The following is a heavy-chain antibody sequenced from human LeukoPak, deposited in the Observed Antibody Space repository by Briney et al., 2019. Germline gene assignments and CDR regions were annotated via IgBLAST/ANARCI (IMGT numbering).Heavy chain of an antibody. CDR2: IKQDGSEK. J-gene: IGHJ4*02. D-gene: IGHD4-17*01. Sequence: PGGSLRLSCAASGFTFSSYWMSWVRQAPGKGLEWVANIKQDGSEKYYVDSVKGRFTISRDNAKNSLYLQMNSLRAEDTAVYYRARDKGFSYGDHFDYWGQGTLVTVSS. V-gene: IGHV3-7*01. CDR3: ARDKGFSYGDHFDY. CDR1: GFTFSSYW.